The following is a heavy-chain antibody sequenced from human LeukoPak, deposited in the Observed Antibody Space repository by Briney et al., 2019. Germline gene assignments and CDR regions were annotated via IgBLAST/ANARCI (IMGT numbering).Heavy chain of an antibody. D-gene: IGHD1-1*01. J-gene: IGHJ3*02. CDR2: INPNSGGT. CDR1: GYTFTGYY. Sequence: GASVTVSCKASGYTFTGYYMHWVRQAPGQGLEWMGWINPNSGGTNYAQKFQGRVTMTEDTSTDTAYMELSSLRSEDTAVYYCATGDGVLGAFDIWGQGTMVTVSS. V-gene: IGHV1-2*02. CDR3: ATGDGVLGAFDI.